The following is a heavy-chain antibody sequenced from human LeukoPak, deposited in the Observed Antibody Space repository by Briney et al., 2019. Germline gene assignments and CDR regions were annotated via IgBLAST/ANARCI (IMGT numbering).Heavy chain of an antibody. V-gene: IGHV4-34*01. CDR1: GGSFSGYY. CDR3: ARDRDGTIAVAGTSGY. J-gene: IGHJ4*02. CDR2: INHSGST. Sequence: SETLSLTCAVYGGSFSGYYWSWIRQPPGKGLEWIGEINHSGSTNYNPSLKSRVTISVDTSKNQFSLKLSSVTAADTAVYYCARDRDGTIAVAGTSGYWGQGTLVTVSS. D-gene: IGHD6-19*01.